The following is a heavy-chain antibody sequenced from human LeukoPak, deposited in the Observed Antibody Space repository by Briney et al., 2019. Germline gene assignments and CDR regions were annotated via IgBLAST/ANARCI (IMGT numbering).Heavy chain of an antibody. CDR3: ARGIESYGDYGY. CDR1: GGSISGSH. J-gene: IGHJ4*02. V-gene: IGHV4-59*01. D-gene: IGHD4-17*01. Sequence: SETLSLTCTVSGGSISGSHWSWIRQPPGKGLEWIAYMYNSGSTNYNPSLKSRVTISIDTSKNQFSLKLSSLTAADTAIYYCARGIESYGDYGYWGQGILVTVSS. CDR2: MYNSGST.